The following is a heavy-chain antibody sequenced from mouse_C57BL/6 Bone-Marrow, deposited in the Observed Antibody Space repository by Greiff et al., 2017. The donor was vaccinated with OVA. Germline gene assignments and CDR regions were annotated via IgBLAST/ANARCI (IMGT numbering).Heavy chain of an antibody. V-gene: IGHV10-1*01. CDR2: IRSKSNNYAT. CDR3: VSFDY. J-gene: IGHJ2*01. CDR1: GFSFNTYA. Sequence: EVKLMESGGGLVQPKGSLKLSCAASGFSFNTYAMNWVRQAPGQGLEWVARIRSKSNNYATYYADTVTDRFTISRDDSESMLYLQMNNVKTEDTAMYYCVSFDYWGQGTTLTVSS.